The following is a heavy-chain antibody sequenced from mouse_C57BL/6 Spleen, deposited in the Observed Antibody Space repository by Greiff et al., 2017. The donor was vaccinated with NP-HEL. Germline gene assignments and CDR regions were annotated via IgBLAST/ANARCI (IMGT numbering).Heavy chain of an antibody. CDR1: GYTFTSYW. CDR3: ARRGITTEAMDY. J-gene: IGHJ4*01. D-gene: IGHD1-1*01. CDR2: IDPSDSYT. V-gene: IGHV1-50*01. Sequence: QVQLQQSGAELVKPGASVKLSCKASGYTFTSYWMQWVKQRPGQGLEWIGEIDPSDSYTNYNQKFKGKATLTVDTSSSTAYMQLSSLTSEDSAVYYCARRGITTEAMDYWGQGTSVTVSS.